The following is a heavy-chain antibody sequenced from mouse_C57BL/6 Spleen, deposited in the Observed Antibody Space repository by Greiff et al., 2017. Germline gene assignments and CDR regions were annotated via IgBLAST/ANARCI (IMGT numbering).Heavy chain of an antibody. J-gene: IGHJ2*01. D-gene: IGHD1-1*01. Sequence: VQLQQSGPELVKPGASVKISCKASGYSFTDYNMNWVKQSNGKSLEWIGVINPNYGTTSYNQKFKGKATLTVDQTSSTAYMQLNSLTSEDSAVYYCARRCYGSSSYYFDYWGQGTTLTVSS. V-gene: IGHV1-39*01. CDR1: GYSFTDYN. CDR2: INPNYGTT. CDR3: ARRCYGSSSYYFDY.